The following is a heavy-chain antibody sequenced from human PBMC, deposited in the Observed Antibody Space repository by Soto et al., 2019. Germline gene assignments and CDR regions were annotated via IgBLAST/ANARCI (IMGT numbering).Heavy chain of an antibody. V-gene: IGHV4-30-2*01. J-gene: IGHJ6*02. CDR2: IYHSGST. D-gene: IGHD3-3*01. CDR1: CGSVSSGGYS. CDR3: ASTQDYDFWSGPRMDV. Sequence: SATLSLTSAVSCGSVSSGGYSWSWIRQPPGKGLEWIGYIYHSGSTYYNPSLKSRVTISVDRSKNQFSLKLSSVTAADTAVYYCASTQDYDFWSGPRMDVWGQGTTVTVSS.